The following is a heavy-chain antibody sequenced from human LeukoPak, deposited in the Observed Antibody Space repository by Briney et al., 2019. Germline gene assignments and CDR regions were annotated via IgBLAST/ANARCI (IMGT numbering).Heavy chain of an antibody. Sequence: GGSLRLSCAASGFTFSGYGIDWVRQAPGKGLEWVAIISFDGSSKYYADSVKGRFTISRDNAKNSLYLQMNSLRAEDTAVYYCAREAGSTPAYWGQGTLVTVSS. CDR2: ISFDGSSK. CDR1: GFTFSGYG. CDR3: AREAGSTPAY. D-gene: IGHD6-13*01. J-gene: IGHJ4*02. V-gene: IGHV3-30*03.